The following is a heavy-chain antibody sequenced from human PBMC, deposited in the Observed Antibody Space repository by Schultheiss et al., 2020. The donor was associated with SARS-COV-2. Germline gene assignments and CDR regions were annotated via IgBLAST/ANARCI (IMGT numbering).Heavy chain of an antibody. CDR3: AGPFFYHFDY. CDR2: IYYSGST. V-gene: IGHV4-61*03. Sequence: SETLSLTCTVSGGSVTSSSYYWSWIRQPPGKGLEWVGYIYYSGSTNYNPSLKSRVTISVDTSKNHFSLKLSSVTAADTAVYYCAGPFFYHFDYWGQGTLVTVSS. J-gene: IGHJ4*02. CDR1: GGSVTSSSYY. D-gene: IGHD3-3*01.